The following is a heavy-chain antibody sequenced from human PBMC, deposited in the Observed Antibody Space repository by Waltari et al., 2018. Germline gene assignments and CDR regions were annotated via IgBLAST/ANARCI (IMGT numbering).Heavy chain of an antibody. Sequence: QVQLQESGPGLVKPSETLSLTCTAAGGSIRSPYWSWIRQPPGKGLEWIGYIYYSGSTSYNPSLKSRVTISVDTSKNQFSLKLSSVTAADTAVYYCASTYSSSWGQGTLVTVSS. D-gene: IGHD6-13*01. CDR2: IYYSGST. V-gene: IGHV4-59*11. J-gene: IGHJ4*02. CDR3: ASTYSSS. CDR1: GGSIRSPY.